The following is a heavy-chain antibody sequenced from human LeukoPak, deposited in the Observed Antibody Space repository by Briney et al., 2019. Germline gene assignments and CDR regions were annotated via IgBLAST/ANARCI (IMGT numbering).Heavy chain of an antibody. J-gene: IGHJ5*02. CDR2: IKQDGSQE. Sequence: GGSLRLSCAASGFTFSSYAMSWVRQAPGKGLEWVANIKQDGSQEFYVDSVKGRFTISRDNGNNSLYLHMSRLRVEDTAVYYCARDLKGFNLWGQGALVTVSS. V-gene: IGHV3-7*04. CDR1: GFTFSSYA. CDR3: ARDLKGFNL.